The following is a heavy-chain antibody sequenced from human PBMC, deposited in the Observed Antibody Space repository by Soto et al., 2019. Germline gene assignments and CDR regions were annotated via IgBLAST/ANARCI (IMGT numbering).Heavy chain of an antibody. J-gene: IGHJ6*02. CDR1: GFDFSNYN. CDR3: ARDGSRGYDLDV. V-gene: IGHV3-48*02. Sequence: EVQVVESGGGLIQPGGSLRLSCAGSGFDFSNYNMYWVRQAPGKGREWISYISNTARTIFYADSVKGRFTISRDNARNSLFLQMNSLRDEDTAVYYCARDGSRGYDLDVWGQGTTVTVSS. D-gene: IGHD1-1*01. CDR2: ISNTARTI.